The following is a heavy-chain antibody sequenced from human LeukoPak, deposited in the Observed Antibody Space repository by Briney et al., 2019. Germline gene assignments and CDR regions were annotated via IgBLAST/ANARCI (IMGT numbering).Heavy chain of an antibody. CDR3: AREGAVTGMGADWFAP. CDR2: MNPNSGNT. V-gene: IGHV1-8*03. CDR1: GYTFTSYD. J-gene: IGHJ5*02. Sequence: ASVKVSCKASGYTFTSYDINWVRQATGQGLEWMGWMNPNSGNTGYAQKFQGRVTITRNTSISTAYMELSSLRSEDTAVYYCAREGAVTGMGADWFAPWGQGTLVTVSS. D-gene: IGHD6-19*01.